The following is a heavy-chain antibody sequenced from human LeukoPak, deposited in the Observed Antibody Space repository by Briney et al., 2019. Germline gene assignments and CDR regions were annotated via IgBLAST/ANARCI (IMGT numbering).Heavy chain of an antibody. Sequence: SQTLSLTCTVSGGSISSYYWSWIRQPPGKGLEWIGFIFYSGTTNYNPSLKSRVTISVDTSKNQFSLKLSSVTAADTAVYYCARGGWNKFDYWGQGTLVTVSS. CDR1: GGSISSYY. CDR2: IFYSGTT. CDR3: ARGGWNKFDY. V-gene: IGHV4-59*01. D-gene: IGHD3-22*01. J-gene: IGHJ4*02.